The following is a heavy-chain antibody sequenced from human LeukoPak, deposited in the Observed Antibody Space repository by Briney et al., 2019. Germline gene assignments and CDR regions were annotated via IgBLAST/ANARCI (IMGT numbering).Heavy chain of an antibody. J-gene: IGHJ6*02. CDR3: ARASLVRESREYYYYYGMDV. CDR1: GGSVSSGSYY. CDR2: IYYSGST. D-gene: IGHD3-10*01. Sequence: KPSETLSLTRTVSGGSVSSGSYYWSWIRQPPGKGLEWIGYIYYSGSTNYNPSLKSRVTISVDTSKNQFSLKLSSVTAADTAVYYCARASLVRESREYYYYYGMDVWGQGTTVTVSS. V-gene: IGHV4-61*01.